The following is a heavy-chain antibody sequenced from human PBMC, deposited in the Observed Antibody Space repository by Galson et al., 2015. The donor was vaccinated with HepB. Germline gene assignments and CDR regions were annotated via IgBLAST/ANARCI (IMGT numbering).Heavy chain of an antibody. J-gene: IGHJ5*02. CDR2: ISSSSSYI. D-gene: IGHD2/OR15-2a*01. CDR1: GFTFSSYS. CDR3: ARDPSLPRHPFFDP. Sequence: SLRRSCAASGFTFSSYSMNWVRQAPGKGLEWVSSISSSSSYIYYADSVKGRFTISRDNAKNSLYLQMNSLRAEDTAVYYCARDPSLPRHPFFDPWGQGTLVTVSS. V-gene: IGHV3-21*01.